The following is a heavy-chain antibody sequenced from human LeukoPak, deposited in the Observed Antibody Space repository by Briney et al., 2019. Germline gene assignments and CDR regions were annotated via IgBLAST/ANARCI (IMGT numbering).Heavy chain of an antibody. CDR3: ARHISGAATLD. J-gene: IGHJ4*02. CDR2: IYYTGST. D-gene: IGHD3-3*02. CDR1: GGSMTNYY. Sequence: SETLSLTCTVSGGSMTNYYGSWIRQPPGKGLEWIAYIYYTGSTYYNPSLKSRVTMSVDTSKNQFSLRLSSVTAADTAVYYCARHISGAATLDWGQGTLVTASS. V-gene: IGHV4-59*08.